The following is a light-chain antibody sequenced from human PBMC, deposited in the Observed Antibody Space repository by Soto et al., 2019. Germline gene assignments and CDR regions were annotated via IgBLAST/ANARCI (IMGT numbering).Light chain of an antibody. CDR3: LLYQGGAWV. Sequence: QAVVTQEPSLTVSQGGTVTLTCASSTGAVTSGYNPNWFQQKPGQAPRPVVYSTSNKHSWTPARFSGSLLGGKAALTLSGVQPEDEAEYYCLLYQGGAWVFGGGTKLTVL. V-gene: IGLV7-43*01. CDR2: STS. J-gene: IGLJ3*02. CDR1: TGAVTSGYN.